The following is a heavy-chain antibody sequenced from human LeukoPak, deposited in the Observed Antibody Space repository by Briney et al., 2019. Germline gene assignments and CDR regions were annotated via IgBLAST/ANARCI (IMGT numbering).Heavy chain of an antibody. CDR2: ISYDGSNK. D-gene: IGHD6-19*01. CDR3: AGQAVAGTWAFDI. Sequence: PGGSLRLSCAASGFTFSSYAMHWVRQAPGKGLEWVAVISYDGSNKYYADSVKGRFTISRDNSKNTLYLQMNSLRAEDTAVYYCAGQAVAGTWAFDIWGQGTMVTVSS. V-gene: IGHV3-30*04. CDR1: GFTFSSYA. J-gene: IGHJ3*02.